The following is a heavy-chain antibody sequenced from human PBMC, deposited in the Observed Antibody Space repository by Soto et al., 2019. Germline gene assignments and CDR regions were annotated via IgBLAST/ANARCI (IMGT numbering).Heavy chain of an antibody. Sequence: GASVKVSCKASGYTFTSYYMHWVRQAPGQGLEWMGIINPSGGSTSYAQKFQGRVTMTRDTSTSTVYMELSSLRSEDTAVYYCARDLWVAVAGTVFAYWGQGTLVTVSS. J-gene: IGHJ4*02. D-gene: IGHD6-19*01. CDR2: INPSGGST. CDR3: ARDLWVAVAGTVFAY. V-gene: IGHV1-46*01. CDR1: GYTFTSYY.